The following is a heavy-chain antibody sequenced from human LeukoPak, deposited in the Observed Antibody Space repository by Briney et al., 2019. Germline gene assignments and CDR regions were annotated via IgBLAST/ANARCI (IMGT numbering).Heavy chain of an antibody. CDR3: ATAVVVVAATSWFEP. CDR1: GYTFTDYY. D-gene: IGHD2-15*01. V-gene: IGHV1-69-2*01. CDR2: VDPEDGET. J-gene: IGHJ5*02. Sequence: ASVKVSCKVSGYTFTDYYMHWVQQAPGKGLEWMGLVDPEDGETIYAEKFQGRVTITADTSTDTAYMELSSLRSEDTAVYYCATAVVVVAATSWFEPWGQGTLVTVSS.